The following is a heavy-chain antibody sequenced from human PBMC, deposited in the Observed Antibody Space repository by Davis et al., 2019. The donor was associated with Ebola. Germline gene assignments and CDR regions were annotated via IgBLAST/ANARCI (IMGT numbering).Heavy chain of an antibody. CDR3: ARGVHGGDQPLYYYYYGMDV. Sequence: ASVKVSCKASGYTFTSYYMHWVRQAPGQGLEWMGIINPSGGSTSYAQKFQGRVTMTRDTSTSTVYMELSSLRSEDTAVYYCARGVHGGDQPLYYYYYGMDVWGQGTTVTVSS. D-gene: IGHD2-21*01. CDR1: GYTFTSYY. J-gene: IGHJ6*02. CDR2: INPSGGST. V-gene: IGHV1-46*01.